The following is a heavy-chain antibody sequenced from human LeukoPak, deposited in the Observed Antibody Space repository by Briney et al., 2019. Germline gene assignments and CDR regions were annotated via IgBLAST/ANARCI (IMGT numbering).Heavy chain of an antibody. J-gene: IGHJ4*02. Sequence: SETLSLTCTVCGGYISSYYWRWIRQPPAKGLEWIGYTHYSGTNYNPSLKSRVTISADTSKNQFSLKLSSVTAADTAVYYCARGISYYDSSGIDYWGRGTLVTVSS. V-gene: IGHV4-59*01. CDR1: GGYISSYY. CDR3: ARGISYYDSSGIDY. CDR2: THYSGT. D-gene: IGHD3-22*01.